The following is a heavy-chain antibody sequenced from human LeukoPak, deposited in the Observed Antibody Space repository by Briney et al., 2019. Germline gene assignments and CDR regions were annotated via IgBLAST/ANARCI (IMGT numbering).Heavy chain of an antibody. Sequence: SETLSLTCTVSGGSISRYYWSWIRQPPGKGLEWIGLIYYTGTTNYNPSLQSRVTISLDTSKNQFSLKLSSVTAADTAVYYCARPGVGSGRYGAFDIWGQGTMVAVSS. CDR1: GGSISRYY. CDR3: ARPGVGSGRYGAFDI. D-gene: IGHD5-18*01. CDR2: IYYTGTT. J-gene: IGHJ3*02. V-gene: IGHV4-59*08.